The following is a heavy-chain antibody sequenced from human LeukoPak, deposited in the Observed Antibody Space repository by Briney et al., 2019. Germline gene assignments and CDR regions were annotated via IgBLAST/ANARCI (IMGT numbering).Heavy chain of an antibody. Sequence: SETLSLTCTVSGGSISSSSYYWGWIRQPPGKGLECIGSIYYSGSTYYNPSLKSRVTISVDASKNQFSLKLSSVTAADTAVYYCARSLRNQIWYDAFDIWGQGTIVTVSS. J-gene: IGHJ3*02. V-gene: IGHV4-39*01. CDR2: IYYSGST. CDR1: GGSISSSSYY. D-gene: IGHD2/OR15-2a*01. CDR3: ARSLRNQIWYDAFDI.